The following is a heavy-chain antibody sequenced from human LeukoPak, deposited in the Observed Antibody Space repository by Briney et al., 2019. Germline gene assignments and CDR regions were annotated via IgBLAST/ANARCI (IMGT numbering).Heavy chain of an antibody. Sequence: PGGSLRLSCAASGFTVSSNYMSWVRQAPGRGLEWVSVIYSGGSTYYADSVKGRFTISRDNSKNTLYLQMNSLRAEDTAVYYCAKDQPAAGMEYYFDYWGQGTLVTVSS. V-gene: IGHV3-53*01. CDR1: GFTVSSNY. CDR2: IYSGGST. D-gene: IGHD6-13*01. J-gene: IGHJ4*02. CDR3: AKDQPAAGMEYYFDY.